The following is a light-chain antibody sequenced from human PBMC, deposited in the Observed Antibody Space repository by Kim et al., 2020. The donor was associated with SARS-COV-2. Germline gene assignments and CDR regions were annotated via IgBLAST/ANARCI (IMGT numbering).Light chain of an antibody. CDR3: SSYTSTTTVV. CDR2: DVS. V-gene: IGLV2-14*03. Sequence: QSALTQPASVSGSPGQSITISCTGTRSDVGGYKYVSLYQQHPGKAPKLMIYDVSNRPSGVSNRFSGSKSGNPASLTISGLQAEDEAHYYCSSYTSTTTVVFGGGTKLTVL. CDR1: RSDVGGYKY. J-gene: IGLJ2*01.